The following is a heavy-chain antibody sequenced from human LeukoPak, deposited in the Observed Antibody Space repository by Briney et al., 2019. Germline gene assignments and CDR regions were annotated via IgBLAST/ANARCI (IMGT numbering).Heavy chain of an antibody. CDR2: IYYSGST. Sequence: PSETLSLTCTVSGGSISSYYWSWIRQPPGKGLEWIGYIYYSGSTNYNPSLKSRVTISVDTSKNQFSLKLSSVTAADTAVYYCARHSPSGSYYGGWFDPWGQGTLVTASS. J-gene: IGHJ5*02. CDR3: ARHSPSGSYYGGWFDP. V-gene: IGHV4-59*08. CDR1: GGSISSYY. D-gene: IGHD1-26*01.